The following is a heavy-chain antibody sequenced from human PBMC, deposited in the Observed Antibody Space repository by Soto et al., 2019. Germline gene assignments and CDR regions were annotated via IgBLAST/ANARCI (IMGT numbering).Heavy chain of an antibody. CDR2: ILVDGRT. J-gene: IGHJ3*02. D-gene: IGHD2-8*02. CDR3: AKATATGGGAFDI. V-gene: IGHV3-23*01. CDR1: GFICSSYD. Sequence: PGGSLRLSCAASGFICSSYDMSWVRQAPGKGLEWVSTILVDGRTFYVDSVKSRFTISRDSSQNTVYLQMNSLTVGDTALYYCAKATATGGGAFDICGQGTMVTVS.